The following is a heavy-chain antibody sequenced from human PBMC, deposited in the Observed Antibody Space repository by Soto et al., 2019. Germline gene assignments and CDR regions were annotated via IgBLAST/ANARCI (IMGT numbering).Heavy chain of an antibody. CDR2: IIPIFGTA. V-gene: IGHV1-69*01. J-gene: IGHJ6*02. CDR1: GGTFSSYA. CDR3: ARPHGYGYSDPLAYYYYGMDV. Sequence: QVQLVQSGAEVKKPGSSVKVSCKASGGTFSSYAISWVRQAPGQGLEWMGGIIPIFGTANYAQKFQGRVTITADESTSTAYMELSSLRSEDTAVYYCARPHGYGYSDPLAYYYYGMDVWGPGTTVTVSS. D-gene: IGHD5-18*01.